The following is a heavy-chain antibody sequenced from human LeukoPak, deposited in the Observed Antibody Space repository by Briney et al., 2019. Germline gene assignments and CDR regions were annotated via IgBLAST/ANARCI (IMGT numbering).Heavy chain of an antibody. CDR1: GYTFTGYY. Sequence: ASVKVSCKASGYTFTGYYMHWVRQAPGQGLEWMGRINPNSGGTNYAQKFQGRVTMTRDTSISTAYMELSRLRSDDTAVYYCARGRSSSGHFDYWGQGTLVTVSS. CDR2: INPNSGGT. V-gene: IGHV1-2*06. J-gene: IGHJ4*02. D-gene: IGHD6-6*01. CDR3: ARGRSSSGHFDY.